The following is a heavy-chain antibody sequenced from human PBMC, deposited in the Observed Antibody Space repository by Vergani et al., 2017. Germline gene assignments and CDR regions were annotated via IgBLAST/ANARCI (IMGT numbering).Heavy chain of an antibody. V-gene: IGHV1-2*02. D-gene: IGHD3-10*01. J-gene: IGHJ4*02. CDR1: GYTFTGHY. CDR2: INPNSGGP. Sequence: QVQLVQSGAEVKKPGASVKVSCKASGYTFTGHYMHWVRQAPGQGPEWMGWINPNSGGPKDAQKFQGRVNMTRDTSISTAYMELSRLRSDDTTVYYCARDLLLDDGSGSWMGGLDYWSQGTLVTVSS. CDR3: ARDLLLDDGSGSWMGGLDY.